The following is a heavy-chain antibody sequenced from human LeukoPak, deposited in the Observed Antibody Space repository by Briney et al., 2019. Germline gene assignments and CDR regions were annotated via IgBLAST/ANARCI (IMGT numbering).Heavy chain of an antibody. CDR2: ISGSSNTM. Sequence: GGSLRLSCAAFEFTFSSYYMNWVRQAPGKGLEWISYISGSSNTMYYADSVKGRFFISRDNARNSLYLQINGLTVEDTAVYYCARDRVRGLRTGAFDIWGQGTVVTVSS. CDR1: EFTFSSYY. CDR3: ARDRVRGLRTGAFDI. D-gene: IGHD3-10*01. J-gene: IGHJ3*02. V-gene: IGHV3-48*01.